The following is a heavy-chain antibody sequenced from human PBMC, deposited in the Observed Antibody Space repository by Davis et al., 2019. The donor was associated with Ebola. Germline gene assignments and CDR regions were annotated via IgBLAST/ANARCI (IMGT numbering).Heavy chain of an antibody. V-gene: IGHV3-23*01. J-gene: IGHJ6*03. CDR2: IDESGGSP. D-gene: IGHD6-19*01. Sequence: GGSLRLSCAASGFTFDNYAMSWVRQAPGKGLEWVSSIDESGGSPHYADSVRGRFTISRDYAKNSLYLQMNNLRAEDTAVYYCARVSSGWIMAVWGKGTTVTVSS. CDR1: GFTFDNYA. CDR3: ARVSSGWIMAV.